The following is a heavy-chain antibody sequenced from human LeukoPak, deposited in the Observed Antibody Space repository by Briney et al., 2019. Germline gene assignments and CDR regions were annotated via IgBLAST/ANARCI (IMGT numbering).Heavy chain of an antibody. CDR2: ITGSGGSP. Sequence: GGSLRLSCAASGFTFSSYGMTWVRQAPGQGLEWVSAITGSGGSPYYADSVKGRFTISRDNSKNTLYLQMNSLRADDTAVYYCAKDITVGSWFAYDYWGQGTLVTVSS. CDR3: AKDITVGSWFAYDY. D-gene: IGHD6-13*01. CDR1: GFTFSSYG. V-gene: IGHV3-23*01. J-gene: IGHJ4*02.